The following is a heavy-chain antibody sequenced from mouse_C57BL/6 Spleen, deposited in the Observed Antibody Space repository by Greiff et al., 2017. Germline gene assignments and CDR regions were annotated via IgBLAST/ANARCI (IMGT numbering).Heavy chain of an antibody. D-gene: IGHD1-1*01. CDR2: IDPSDSYT. V-gene: IGHV1-69*01. CDR1: GYTFTSYW. Sequence: QVQLQQPGAELVMPGASVKLSCKASGYTFTSYWMHWVKQRPGQGLEWIGEIDPSDSYTNYNQKFKGKSTLTVDKSSSTAYMRLSSLTSEDSAVYYCARSTTWYFDVWGTGTTVTVSS. CDR3: ARSTTWYFDV. J-gene: IGHJ1*03.